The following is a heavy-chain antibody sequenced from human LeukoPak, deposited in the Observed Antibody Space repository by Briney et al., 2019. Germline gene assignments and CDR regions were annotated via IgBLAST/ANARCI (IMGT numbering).Heavy chain of an antibody. V-gene: IGHV3-30*02. CDR1: GFTFSSYG. J-gene: IGHJ4*02. Sequence: GGSLRLSCAASGFTFSSYGMHWVRQAPGKGLEWVAFIRYDGSNKYYADSVKGRFTISRDNSKNTLYLQMNSLKTEDTAVYYCTTEYNFYYYDSSGYYYWGQGTLVTVSS. CDR3: TTEYNFYYYDSSGYYY. CDR2: IRYDGSNK. D-gene: IGHD3-22*01.